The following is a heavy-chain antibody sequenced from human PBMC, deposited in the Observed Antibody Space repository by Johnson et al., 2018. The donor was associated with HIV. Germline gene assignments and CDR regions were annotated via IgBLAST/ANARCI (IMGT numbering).Heavy chain of an antibody. Sequence: VQLVESGGGVVQPGRSLRLSCAASGFTFSSYAMHWVRQAPGKGLEWVAVISYDGSNKYYADSVKGRFTISRDNSKNTLYLQMNSLRAEDTDVYYCARDQEQLVPWDAFDIWGQGTMVTVSS. CDR2: ISYDGSNK. V-gene: IGHV3-30*04. J-gene: IGHJ3*02. CDR1: GFTFSSYA. D-gene: IGHD6-6*01. CDR3: ARDQEQLVPWDAFDI.